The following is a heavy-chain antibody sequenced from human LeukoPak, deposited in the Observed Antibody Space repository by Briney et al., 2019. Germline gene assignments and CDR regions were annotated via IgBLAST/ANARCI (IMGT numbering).Heavy chain of an antibody. CDR2: IYYSGST. CDR3: ARTADGSGSYSDY. V-gene: IGHV4-31*03. Sequence: SQTLFLTCTVSGGSISSGGYYWSWIRQHPGKGLEWIGYIYYSGSTYYNPSLKSRVTISVDTSKNQFSLKLSSVTAADTAVYYCARTADGSGSYSDYWGQGTLVTVSS. CDR1: GGSISSGGYY. D-gene: IGHD3-10*01. J-gene: IGHJ4*02.